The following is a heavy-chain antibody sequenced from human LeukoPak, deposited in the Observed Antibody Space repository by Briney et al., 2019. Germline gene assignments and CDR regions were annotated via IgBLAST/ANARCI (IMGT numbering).Heavy chain of an antibody. V-gene: IGHV4-4*02. CDR3: ARGVERPGIAVAGSVFDY. CDR1: GGSISSSNW. J-gene: IGHJ4*02. Sequence: SETLSLTCAVSGGSISSSNWWSWVRQPPGKGLEWIGEIYHSGSTNYNPSLKSRVTISVDKSKNQFSLKLSSVTAADTAVYYCARGVERPGIAVAGSVFDYWGQGTLVTVSS. CDR2: IYHSGST. D-gene: IGHD6-19*01.